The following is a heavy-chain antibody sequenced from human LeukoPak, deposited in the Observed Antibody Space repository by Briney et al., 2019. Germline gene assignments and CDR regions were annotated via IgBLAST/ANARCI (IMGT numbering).Heavy chain of an antibody. CDR3: ARDRSTRGNWLDT. D-gene: IGHD2-2*01. V-gene: IGHV1-2*02. J-gene: IGHJ5*02. CDR1: GYTFTGHY. Sequence: ASVKVSCKTSGYTFTGHYVHWVRQAPGQGLEWMAWIAPDSGGTNYAQQFQDRVTMTRDTSLSIAYMEVSRLRSADTAVYYCARDRSTRGNWLDTWGQGTLVTVSS. CDR2: IAPDSGGT.